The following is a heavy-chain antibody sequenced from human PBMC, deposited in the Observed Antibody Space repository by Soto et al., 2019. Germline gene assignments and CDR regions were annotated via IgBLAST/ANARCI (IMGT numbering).Heavy chain of an antibody. CDR3: ARVKYSPPCYYYYGMDV. CDR2: ISAYNGNT. J-gene: IGHJ6*02. V-gene: IGHV1-18*01. Sequence: QVQLVQSGAEVKKPGASVKVSCKASGYTFTSYGISWVRQAPGQGLEWMGWISAYNGNTNYAQKLQGRVTMTTDTSTSTAYMELRSLRYDDTAVYYCARVKYSPPCYYYYGMDVWGQGTTVTVSS. CDR1: GYTFTSYG. D-gene: IGHD5-18*01.